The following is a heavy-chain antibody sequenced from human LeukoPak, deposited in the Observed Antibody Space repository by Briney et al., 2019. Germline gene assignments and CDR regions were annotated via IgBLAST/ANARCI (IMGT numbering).Heavy chain of an antibody. CDR2: ISAYNGNT. D-gene: IGHD6-13*01. CDR1: GYTFTSYG. J-gene: IGHJ3*02. V-gene: IGHV1-18*01. Sequence: GASVKVSCKASGYTFTSYGISWVRQAPGQGLEWMGWISAYNGNTNYAQKLQGRVTMTTDTSTSTAYMELRSLRSDDTAVYYCARDPRYSSSWYASVAFDIWGQGTMVTVSS. CDR3: ARDPRYSSSWYASVAFDI.